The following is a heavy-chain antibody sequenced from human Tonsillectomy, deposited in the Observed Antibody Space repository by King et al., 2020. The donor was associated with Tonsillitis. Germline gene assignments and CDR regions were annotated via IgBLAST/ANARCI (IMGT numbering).Heavy chain of an antibody. CDR3: ARSGGDYGDYGFFDY. V-gene: IGHV3-48*02. CDR1: GFIFTSHS. Sequence: VQLVESGGGLVQPGGSLRLSCRVSGFIFTSHSLNWVRQAPGKGLEWVSYISSSSGTIYYVDSVRGRFTISRDNAKNSLYLQMNSLRDEDTAVYYCARSGGDYGDYGFFDYWGQGTLVTVSS. J-gene: IGHJ4*02. CDR2: ISSSSGTI. D-gene: IGHD4-17*01.